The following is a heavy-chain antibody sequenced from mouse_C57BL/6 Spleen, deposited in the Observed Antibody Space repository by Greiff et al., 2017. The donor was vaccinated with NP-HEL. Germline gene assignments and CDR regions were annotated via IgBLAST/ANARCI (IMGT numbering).Heavy chain of an antibody. CDR1: GYTFTDYY. J-gene: IGHJ4*01. CDR3: ARWGYYYGSSDDYAMDY. Sequence: EVQLQQSGPELVKPGASVKISCKASGYTFTDYYMNWVKQSHGKSLEWIGDINPNNGGTSYNQKFKGKATLTVDTSSSTAYMELRSLTSEDSAVYYCARWGYYYGSSDDYAMDYWGQGTSVTVSS. V-gene: IGHV1-26*01. D-gene: IGHD1-1*01. CDR2: INPNNGGT.